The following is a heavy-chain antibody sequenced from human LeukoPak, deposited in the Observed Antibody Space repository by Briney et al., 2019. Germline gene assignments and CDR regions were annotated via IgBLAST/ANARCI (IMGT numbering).Heavy chain of an antibody. J-gene: IGHJ3*01. CDR1: GYSISSGYY. D-gene: IGHD6-13*01. Sequence: SETQSLTCDVSGYSISSGYYWGWIRQPPGKELVYIGSIYRSGNTYYNPSLESRVTISVDTSKNQFSLKMSSLTAADTAVYYCARHDILGSSTWIDAFEFWGQGTLVTVSS. V-gene: IGHV4-38-2*01. CDR3: ARHDILGSSTWIDAFEF. CDR2: IYRSGNT.